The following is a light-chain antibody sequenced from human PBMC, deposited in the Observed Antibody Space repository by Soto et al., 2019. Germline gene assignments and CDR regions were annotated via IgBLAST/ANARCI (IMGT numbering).Light chain of an antibody. V-gene: IGKV3-20*01. Sequence: EIVLTQSPATLSLSPGERGTLSCRASESVTDYLAWYQQKPGQTPRLLIYGASNRATGIPDRFSGSGSGTDFTLTISRLEPEDFAVYYCQQYDSSPRTFGQGTKVDIK. CDR1: ESVTDY. J-gene: IGKJ1*01. CDR3: QQYDSSPRT. CDR2: GAS.